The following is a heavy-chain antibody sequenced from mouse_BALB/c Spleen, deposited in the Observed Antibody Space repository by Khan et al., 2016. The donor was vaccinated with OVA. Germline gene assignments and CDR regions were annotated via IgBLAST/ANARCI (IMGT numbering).Heavy chain of an antibody. CDR2: IWSDGST. V-gene: IGHV2-6*02. CDR3: ARWFDGYSSLYAMDY. J-gene: IGHJ4*01. D-gene: IGHD2-3*01. CDR1: GFSLTRYG. Sequence: VQLVETGPGLVAPSQSLSITCTVSGFSLTRYGVHWVRQPPGKGLEWLVVIWSDGSTNYNSVLKSRLSISKDNSKSQVFLKMNSLQTDDTAIYYCARWFDGYSSLYAMDYWGQGTSVTVSS.